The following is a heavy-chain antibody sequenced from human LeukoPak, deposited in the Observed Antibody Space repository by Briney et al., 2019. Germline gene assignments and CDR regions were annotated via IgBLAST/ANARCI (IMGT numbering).Heavy chain of an antibody. D-gene: IGHD6-19*01. V-gene: IGHV3-13*01. CDR3: ARGPGDIAVAVTGWFDP. CDR2: IGTAGDT. J-gene: IGHJ5*02. CDR1: GFTFSSYD. Sequence: GGSLRLSCAASGFTFSSYDMHWVHQATGKGLEWVSAIGTAGDTYYPGSVKGRFTISRENAKNSLYLQMNSLRAEDTAVYYCARGPGDIAVAVTGWFDPWGQGTLVTVSS.